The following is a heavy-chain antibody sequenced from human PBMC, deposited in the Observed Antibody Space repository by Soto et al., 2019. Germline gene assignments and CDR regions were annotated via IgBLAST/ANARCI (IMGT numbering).Heavy chain of an antibody. V-gene: IGHV3-33*06. D-gene: IGHD6-19*01. J-gene: IGHJ4*02. CDR2: IWYDGSKK. Sequence: PGGSLRLSCAASGFTFRNYGMHWVRQAPGKGLEWVAVIWYDGSKKYYAESVKGRFIISRDDSKSTLYLQMNSLRAEDTAVYYCAKDIAVPGHYFFDSWGQGTLVTVPS. CDR1: GFTFRNYG. CDR3: AKDIAVPGHYFFDS.